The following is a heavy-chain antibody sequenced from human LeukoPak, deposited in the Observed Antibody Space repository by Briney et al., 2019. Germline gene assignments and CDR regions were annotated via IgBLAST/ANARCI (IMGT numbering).Heavy chain of an antibody. V-gene: IGHV3-21*01. CDR3: ASSALVRGVMDY. CDR2: ISSSSSYI. Sequence: GGSLRLSCAASGFTFSSYSMNWVRQAPGKGLEWVSSISSSSSYIYYADSVKGRFTISRDNAKNSLYLQMNSLRAEDTAVHYCASSALVRGVMDYWGQGTLVTVSS. CDR1: GFTFSSYS. D-gene: IGHD3-10*01. J-gene: IGHJ4*02.